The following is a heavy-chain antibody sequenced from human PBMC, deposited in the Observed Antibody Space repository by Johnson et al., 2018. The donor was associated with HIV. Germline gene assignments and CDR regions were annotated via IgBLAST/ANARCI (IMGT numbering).Heavy chain of an antibody. CDR2: ISYDGSNK. D-gene: IGHD3-22*01. V-gene: IGHV3-30-3*01. CDR1: GFTFSSYA. CDR3: ARSQTMIVDGADAFDI. J-gene: IGHJ3*02. Sequence: QVQLVESGGGVVQPGRSLRLSCAASGFTFSSYAMHWVRQAPGKGLEWVAVISYDGSNKYYADSVKGRFTISRDNSKNTLYLQINSLRAEDTAVYYCARSQTMIVDGADAFDIWGQGTMVTVSS.